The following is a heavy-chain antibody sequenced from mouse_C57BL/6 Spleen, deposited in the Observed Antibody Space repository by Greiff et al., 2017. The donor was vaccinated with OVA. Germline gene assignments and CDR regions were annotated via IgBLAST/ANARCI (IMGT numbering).Heavy chain of an antibody. D-gene: IGHD2-1*01. CDR3: AGSGGNAFDD. Sequence: VQLQQSGAELAKPGASVKLSCKASGYTFTSYWMHWVKQRPGQGLEWIGYINPSSGYTKYNQKFKDKATLTADKSSSKAYMHLSRLTYEDTAVYFCAGSGGNAFDDWGQGTTLTVSS. CDR1: GYTFTSYW. J-gene: IGHJ2*01. V-gene: IGHV1-7*01. CDR2: INPSSGYT.